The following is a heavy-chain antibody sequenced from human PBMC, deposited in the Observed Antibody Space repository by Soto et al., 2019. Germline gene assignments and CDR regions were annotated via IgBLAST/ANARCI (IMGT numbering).Heavy chain of an antibody. Sequence: QVQLVQSGVEVKKPGASVKVSCKASGYTFISHGISWVRQAPAQGFQWMGWISGKNGNTNYAQKLQGRVTLTTDTSTSTAYMELRSLRPAETAVYYCARVSSSIVVVPDYGMDVWGQGTTVTVSS. J-gene: IGHJ6*02. D-gene: IGHD2-15*01. CDR1: GYTFISHG. CDR3: ARVSSSIVVVPDYGMDV. CDR2: ISGKNGNT. V-gene: IGHV1-18*04.